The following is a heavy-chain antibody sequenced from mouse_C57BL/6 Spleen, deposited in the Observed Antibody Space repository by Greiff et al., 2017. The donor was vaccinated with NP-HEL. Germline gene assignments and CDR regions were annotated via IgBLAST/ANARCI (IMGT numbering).Heavy chain of an antibody. V-gene: IGHV1-19*01. CDR1: GYTFTDYY. Sequence: VQLQQSGPVLVKPGASVKMSCKASGYTFTDYYMNWVKQSPGKSLEWIGVINPYNGGTSYTQKFKGKATLTVDKSSSTAYMELNSLTSEDSAVYYCARGDDGYPFVWGTGTTVTVSS. CDR3: ARGDDGYPFV. CDR2: INPYNGGT. D-gene: IGHD2-3*01. J-gene: IGHJ1*03.